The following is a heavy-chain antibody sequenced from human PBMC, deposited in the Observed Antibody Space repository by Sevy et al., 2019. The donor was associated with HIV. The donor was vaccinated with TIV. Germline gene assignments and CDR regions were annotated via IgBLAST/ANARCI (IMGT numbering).Heavy chain of an antibody. CDR2: ISYDGSNK. Sequence: GGSLRLSCAASGFTFSSYGMHWVRQAPGKGLEWVAVISYDGSNKYYADSVKGRFTIFRDNSKNTLYLQMNSLRAEDTAVYYCAKKLDAVGATMLGMWVGWFDPWGQGTLVTVSS. CDR1: GFTFSSYG. V-gene: IGHV3-30*18. D-gene: IGHD5-12*01. CDR3: AKKLDAVGATMLGMWVGWFDP. J-gene: IGHJ5*02.